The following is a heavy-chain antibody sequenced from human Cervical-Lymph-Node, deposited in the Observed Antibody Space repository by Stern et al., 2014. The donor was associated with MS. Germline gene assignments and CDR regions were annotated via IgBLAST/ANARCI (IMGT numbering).Heavy chain of an antibody. J-gene: IGHJ4*02. Sequence: VQLVESGGGLVQPGGSLRLSCAASGFTFSDHYMDWVRQAPGKGLEWIGRSRNKSKSYPTNYAASVKGRFTISRDDSKNSLYLQMDSLKTEDTAVYYCAREAYGDYWGQGTLVTVSS. CDR2: SRNKSKSYPT. D-gene: IGHD4-17*01. V-gene: IGHV3-72*01. CDR1: GFTFSDHY. CDR3: AREAYGDY.